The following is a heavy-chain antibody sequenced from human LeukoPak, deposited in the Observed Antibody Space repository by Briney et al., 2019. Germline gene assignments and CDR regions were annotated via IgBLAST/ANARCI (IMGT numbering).Heavy chain of an antibody. CDR2: ISSSGSTI. V-gene: IGHV3-48*03. Sequence: GGSLRLSCAASGFTFSSYEMNWVRQAPGKGLEWVSYISSSGSTIYYADSVKGRFTISRDNAKNSLYLQMNSLRAEDTAVYYCARHTTGPRGRELWFDPWGQGTLVTVSS. CDR1: GFTFSSYE. D-gene: IGHD1-1*01. CDR3: ARHTTGPRGRELWFDP. J-gene: IGHJ5*02.